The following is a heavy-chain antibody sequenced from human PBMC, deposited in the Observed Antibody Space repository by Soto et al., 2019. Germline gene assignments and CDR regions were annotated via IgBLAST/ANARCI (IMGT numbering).Heavy chain of an antibody. CDR2: ISYDGSNK. CDR1: GFTFSSYA. J-gene: IGHJ6*02. V-gene: IGHV3-30-3*01. CDR3: ARDRPDYYYYYGMDV. Sequence: GGSLRLSCAASGFTFSSYAMHWVRQAPGKGLEWVAVISYDGSNKYYADSVKGRFTISRDNSKNTLYLQMNSLRAEDTAVYYCARDRPDYYYYYGMDVWGQGTTVTVSS.